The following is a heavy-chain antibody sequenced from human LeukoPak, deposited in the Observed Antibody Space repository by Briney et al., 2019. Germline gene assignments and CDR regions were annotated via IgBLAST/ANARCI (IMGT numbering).Heavy chain of an antibody. J-gene: IGHJ4*02. Sequence: PSETLSLTCAVYGGSFSGYYWSWIRQPPGKGLEWIGEINHSGSTNYNPSHKSRVTISVDTSKNQFSLKLSSVTAADTAVYYCARGQDSGSYFDYWGQGTLVTVSS. CDR2: INHSGST. CDR3: ARGQDSGSYFDY. CDR1: GGSFSGYY. V-gene: IGHV4-34*01. D-gene: IGHD1-26*01.